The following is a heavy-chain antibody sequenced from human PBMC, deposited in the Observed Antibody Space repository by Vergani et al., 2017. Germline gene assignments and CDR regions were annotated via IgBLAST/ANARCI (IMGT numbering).Heavy chain of an antibody. V-gene: IGHV3-48*03. J-gene: IGHJ3*02. CDR2: ISSSGSTI. CDR3: ARGSGDYYDSSGYQNDAFDI. D-gene: IGHD3-22*01. Sequence: VQLVESGGGLVQPGGSLRLSCAASGFTFSSYEMNWVRQAPGKGLEWVSYISSSGSTIYYADSVKGRFTISRDNAKNSLYLQMNSLRAEDTAVYYCARGSGDYYDSSGYQNDAFDIWGQGTMVTVSS. CDR1: GFTFSSYE.